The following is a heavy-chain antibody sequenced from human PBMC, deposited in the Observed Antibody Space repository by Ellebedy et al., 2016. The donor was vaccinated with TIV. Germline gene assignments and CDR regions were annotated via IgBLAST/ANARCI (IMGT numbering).Heavy chain of an antibody. Sequence: GESLKISCGSSGFSFRSYWMTWVRQAPGKGLEWVANINQDGSEKHYVDSVEGRFTISRDNAKKSLYLQMISLRAEDTAVYYCASDGSYGDFLSPTHAFVFWGQGTMVTVSS. CDR1: GFSFRSYW. D-gene: IGHD1-26*01. CDR2: INQDGSEK. J-gene: IGHJ3*01. CDR3: ASDGSYGDFLSPTHAFVF. V-gene: IGHV3-7*01.